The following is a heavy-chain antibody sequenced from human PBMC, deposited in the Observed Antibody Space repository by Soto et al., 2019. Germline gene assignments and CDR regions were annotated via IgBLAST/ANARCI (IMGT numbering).Heavy chain of an antibody. Sequence: ASVKVSCKASGYTFTSYAMHWVRQAPGQRLEWMGWINAGNGNTKYSQKFQGRVTITRDTSASTAYMELSSLRSEDTAVYYCARKRNFGSGRVGWFDPWGQGTLVTVSS. J-gene: IGHJ5*02. CDR1: GYTFTSYA. CDR3: ARKRNFGSGRVGWFDP. V-gene: IGHV1-3*01. CDR2: INAGNGNT. D-gene: IGHD3-10*01.